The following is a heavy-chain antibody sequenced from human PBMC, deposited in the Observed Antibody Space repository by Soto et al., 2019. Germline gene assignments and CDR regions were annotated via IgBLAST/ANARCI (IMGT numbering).Heavy chain of an antibody. D-gene: IGHD3-3*01. CDR3: ARGLSKITIFGGLDP. J-gene: IGHJ5*02. V-gene: IGHV1-69*13. CDR1: GGTFSSYA. CDR2: IIPIFGTA. Sequence: GASVKVSCKASGGTFSSYAISWVRQAPGQGLEWMGGIIPIFGTANYAQKFQGRVTITADESTSTAYMELSSLRSEDTAVYYCARGLSKITIFGGLDPWGQGTLVTVSS.